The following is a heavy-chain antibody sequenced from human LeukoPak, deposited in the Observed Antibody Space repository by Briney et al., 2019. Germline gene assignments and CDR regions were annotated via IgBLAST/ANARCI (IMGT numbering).Heavy chain of an antibody. D-gene: IGHD7-27*01. Sequence: SETLSLTCHVSGDSLSSSRFSWSWIRQPAGKGLEWIGRIYATGNTYYNPSLTSRVALSVDAPRNQFTLTLTSVTAADTAIYYCARLKTGDVHKKTNKWFDPWGQGTLVTVSS. J-gene: IGHJ5*02. CDR1: GDSLSSSRFS. V-gene: IGHV4-61*02. CDR3: ARLKTGDVHKKTNKWFDP. CDR2: IYATGNT.